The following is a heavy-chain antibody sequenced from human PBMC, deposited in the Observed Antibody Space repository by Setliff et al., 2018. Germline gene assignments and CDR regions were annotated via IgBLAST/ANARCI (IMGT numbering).Heavy chain of an antibody. D-gene: IGHD3-3*01. CDR2: IYYSGST. CDR3: ASHPRVTIFGVVAFDY. J-gene: IGHJ4*02. CDR1: GGSISGSSNY. Sequence: SETLSLTCTVSGGSISGSSNYWGWIRQPPGKGLEWIGSIYYSGSTNYNPSLKSRVTISVDTSQNQFSLKLSSVTAADTAAYYCASHPRVTIFGVVAFDYWGQGILVTVSS. V-gene: IGHV4-39*01.